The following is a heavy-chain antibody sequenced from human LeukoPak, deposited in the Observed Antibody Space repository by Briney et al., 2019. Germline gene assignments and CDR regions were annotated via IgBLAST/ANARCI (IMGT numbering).Heavy chain of an antibody. J-gene: IGHJ4*02. D-gene: IGHD4-17*01. V-gene: IGHV3-30*02. CDR2: IRYDGSNK. CDR1: GFTFSSYG. Sequence: GGSLRLSCAASGFTFSSYGMHWVRQAPGKGLEWVAFIRYDGSNKYYADSVKGRFTISRDNSKNTLYLQMNSLRAEDTAVYYCARVMTTVIKAFDYWGQGTLVTVSS. CDR3: ARVMTTVIKAFDY.